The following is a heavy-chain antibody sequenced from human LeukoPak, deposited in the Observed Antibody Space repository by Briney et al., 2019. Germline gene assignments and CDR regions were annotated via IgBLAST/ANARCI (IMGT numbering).Heavy chain of an antibody. Sequence: GASVKVSCKASGYTFTSYDINWVRQAPGQGLEWMGWMNPNNGNTGYAQKFQGRVTITRNASISTAYMELSSLRSEDTAVYYCARDLRRTPWYFDYWGQGTLVTVSS. V-gene: IGHV1-8*03. J-gene: IGHJ4*02. CDR1: GYTFTSYD. CDR2: MNPNNGNT. CDR3: ARDLRRTPWYFDY.